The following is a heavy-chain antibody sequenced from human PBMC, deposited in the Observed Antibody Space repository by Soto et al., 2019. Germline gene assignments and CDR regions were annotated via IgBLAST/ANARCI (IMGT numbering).Heavy chain of an antibody. CDR3: VILSRRNYHGYYFDY. V-gene: IGHV3-30*03. J-gene: IGHJ4*02. CDR1: GFTFSSYA. Sequence: QVQLVESGGGVVQPGRSLRLSCAASGFTFSSYAMHWVRQAPGKGLEWVAIISYDGTNKYYADSVKGRFTISRDNSKNTLYLQMNSLRPEAPAVYYCVILSRRNYHGYYFDYWGQCLLVTVS. CDR2: ISYDGTNK. D-gene: IGHD1-7*01.